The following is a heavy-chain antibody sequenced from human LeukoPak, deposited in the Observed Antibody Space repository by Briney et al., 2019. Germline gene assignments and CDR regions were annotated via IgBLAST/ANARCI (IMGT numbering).Heavy chain of an antibody. V-gene: IGHV3-53*01. CDR3: VREGWSGTRYGFDV. Sequence: GGSLRLSCAASGFTVSSNYMSWVRQPPGKGLEWVSVIYADSRTHYADSVKGRFTIFRDKSNNTLSLQMNSLRAEDTAVHYCVREGWSGTRYGFDVWGQGTMVTVSS. J-gene: IGHJ3*01. CDR2: IYADSRT. CDR1: GFTVSSNY. D-gene: IGHD3-3*01.